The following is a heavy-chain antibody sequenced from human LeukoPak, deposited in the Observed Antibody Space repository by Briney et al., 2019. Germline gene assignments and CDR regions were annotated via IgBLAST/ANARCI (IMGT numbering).Heavy chain of an antibody. D-gene: IGHD6-13*01. CDR3: ARTYSSSWYGNDAFDI. Sequence: GGSLRLSCAASGFTFYDYGMSWVRQAPGKGLEWVSGINWNGGSTGYADSVKGRFTISRDNAKNSLYLQMNSLRAEDTALYHCARTYSSSWYGNDAFDIWGQGTMVTVSS. CDR1: GFTFYDYG. V-gene: IGHV3-20*01. CDR2: INWNGGST. J-gene: IGHJ3*02.